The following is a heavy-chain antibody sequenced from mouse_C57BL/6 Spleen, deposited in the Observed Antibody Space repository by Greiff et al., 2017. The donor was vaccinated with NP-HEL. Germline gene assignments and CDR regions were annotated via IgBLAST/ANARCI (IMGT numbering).Heavy chain of an antibody. D-gene: IGHD2-2*01. V-gene: IGHV1-82*01. J-gene: IGHJ2*01. Sequence: VQLQQSGPELVKPGASVKISCKASGYAFSSSWMNWVKQRPGKGLEWIGRIYPGDGDTNYNGKFKGKATLTADKSSSTAYMQLSSLTSEDSAVYFCARGLRGGDYRGQGTTLTVSS. CDR2: IYPGDGDT. CDR1: GYAFSSSW. CDR3: ARGLRGGDY.